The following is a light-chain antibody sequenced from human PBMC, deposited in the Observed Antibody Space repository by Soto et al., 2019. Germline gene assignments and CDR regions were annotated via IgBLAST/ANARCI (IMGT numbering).Light chain of an antibody. CDR3: QQYNNWPPLT. CDR2: GAS. V-gene: IGKV3-20*01. J-gene: IGKJ4*01. Sequence: EIVLTQSPGTLSLSPGERATLSCRASESVSSSYLAWYQQKPGQAPRLLIFGASSRATGTPDRFSGSGSGTDFTLTISRLEPEDFAVYYCQQYNNWPPLTFGGGTKVEIK. CDR1: ESVSSSY.